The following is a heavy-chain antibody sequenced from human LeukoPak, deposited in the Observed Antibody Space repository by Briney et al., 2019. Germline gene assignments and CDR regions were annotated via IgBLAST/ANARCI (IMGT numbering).Heavy chain of an antibody. V-gene: IGHV3-66*01. CDR2: IYSGGST. Sequence: GGSLRLSCAASGFTVSSNYMSWVRQAPGKGLEWVTVIYSGGSTYYADSVKGRFTISRDNSKNTLYLQMNSLRAEDTAVYYCARGRLRSATILDYRGQGTLVTVSS. D-gene: IGHD5-12*01. CDR1: GFTVSSNY. CDR3: ARGRLRSATILDY. J-gene: IGHJ4*02.